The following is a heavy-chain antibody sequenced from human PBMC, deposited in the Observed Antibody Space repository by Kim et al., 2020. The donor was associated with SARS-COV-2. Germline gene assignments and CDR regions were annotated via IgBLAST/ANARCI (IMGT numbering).Heavy chain of an antibody. CDR2: IWYDGSNK. Sequence: GGSLRLSCAASGFTFSSYGMHWVRQAPGKGLEWVAVIWYDGSNKYYADSVKGRFTISRDNSKNTLYLQMNSLRAEDTAVYYCAREDTTFGGVISGFDYWGQGTLVTVSS. V-gene: IGHV3-33*01. CDR3: AREDTTFGGVISGFDY. J-gene: IGHJ4*02. CDR1: GFTFSSYG. D-gene: IGHD3-16*02.